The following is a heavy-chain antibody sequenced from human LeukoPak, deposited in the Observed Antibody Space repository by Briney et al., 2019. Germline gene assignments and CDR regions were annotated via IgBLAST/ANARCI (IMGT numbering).Heavy chain of an antibody. V-gene: IGHV1-69*04. CDR3: ARGIVATIWYGMDV. J-gene: IGHJ6*02. Sequence: SVKVSCKASGGTFSSYAISWVRQAPGQGLEWMGRIIPILGIANYAQKFQARVTITADKSTSTAYMELSSLRSEDTAVYYCARGIVATIWYGMDVWGQGTTVTVSS. CDR1: GGTFSSYA. CDR2: IIPILGIA. D-gene: IGHD5-12*01.